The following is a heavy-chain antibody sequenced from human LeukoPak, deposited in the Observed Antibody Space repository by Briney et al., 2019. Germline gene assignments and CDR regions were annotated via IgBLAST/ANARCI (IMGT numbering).Heavy chain of an antibody. CDR2: TNPNSGGT. Sequence: ASVKVSCKASGYTFTGYYMHWVRQAPGQGLEWMGWTNPNSGGTNYAQKFQGRVTMTRDTSISTAYMELSRLRSDDTAVYYCAREDCSSTSCYGRPPNWFDPWGQGTLVTVSS. CDR3: AREDCSSTSCYGRPPNWFDP. D-gene: IGHD2-2*01. V-gene: IGHV1-2*02. J-gene: IGHJ5*02. CDR1: GYTFTGYY.